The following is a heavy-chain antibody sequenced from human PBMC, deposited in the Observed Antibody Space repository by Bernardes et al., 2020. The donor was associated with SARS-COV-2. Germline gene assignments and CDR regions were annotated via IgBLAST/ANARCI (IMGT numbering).Heavy chain of an antibody. CDR1: GFTFSDYY. J-gene: IGHJ6*02. CDR2: ISSSGSTI. CDR3: ARDPLPSITIFGVVRYGMDV. V-gene: IGHV3-11*01. D-gene: IGHD3-3*01. Sequence: GRSLRLSCAASGFTFSDYYMSWIRQAPGKGLEWVSYISSSGSTIYYADSVKGRFTISRDNAKNSLYLQMNSLRAEDTAVYYCARDPLPSITIFGVVRYGMDVWGQGTTVTVSS.